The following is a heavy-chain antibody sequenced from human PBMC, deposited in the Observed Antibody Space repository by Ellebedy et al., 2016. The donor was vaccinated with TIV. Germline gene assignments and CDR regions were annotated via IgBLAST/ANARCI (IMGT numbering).Heavy chain of an antibody. Sequence: PGGSLRLSCGASGFTFSSHSTHWVRQAPGKGLEWVAIISFDGNTQYNTDSVKGRFTISRDNSKNTLYLQLNSLRPEDTAVYYCATLGNTGYYSLDYWGQGTLVTVSS. V-gene: IGHV3-30-3*01. CDR3: ATLGNTGYYSLDY. J-gene: IGHJ4*02. CDR1: GFTFSSHS. D-gene: IGHD5-12*01. CDR2: ISFDGNTQ.